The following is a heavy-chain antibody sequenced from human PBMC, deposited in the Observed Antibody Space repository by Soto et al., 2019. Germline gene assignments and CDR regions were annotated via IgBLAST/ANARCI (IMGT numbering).Heavy chain of an antibody. V-gene: IGHV1-24*01. CDR2: FDTEDGET. D-gene: IGHD3-22*01. J-gene: IGHJ4*01. Sequence: ASVKVSCKVSGYTITELSMHWVRQAPGKGLEWMGGFDTEDGETIYAQKFQGRVTMTEDTSTDTAYMELSSLRSEDTAVYYCATETYYYDSSGYRTPGFDYWGQGTLVTVSS. CDR1: GYTITELS. CDR3: ATETYYYDSSGYRTPGFDY.